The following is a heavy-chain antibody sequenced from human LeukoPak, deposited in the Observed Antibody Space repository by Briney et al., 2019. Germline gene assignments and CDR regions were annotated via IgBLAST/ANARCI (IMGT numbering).Heavy chain of an antibody. CDR1: GGSISSGSYY. Sequence: SQTLSLTCTVSGGSISSGSYYWGWIRQPPGKGLEWIGSVYYSGSTYYNPSLKSRVTISVDTSKNQFSLRLNSVTAADTAIYYCARDEGNPDWFDSWGQGTLVTVSS. CDR3: ARDEGNPDWFDS. CDR2: VYYSGST. J-gene: IGHJ5*01. V-gene: IGHV4-39*07. D-gene: IGHD4-23*01.